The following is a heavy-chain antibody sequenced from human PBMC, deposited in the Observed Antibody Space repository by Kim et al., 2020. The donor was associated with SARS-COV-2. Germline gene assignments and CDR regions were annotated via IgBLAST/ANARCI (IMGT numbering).Heavy chain of an antibody. CDR1: GYSFTSYW. CDR2: IDPSDSYT. Sequence: GESLKISCKGSGYSFTSYWISWVRQMPGKGLEWMGRIDPSDSYTNYSPSFQGHVTISADKSISTAYLQWSSLKASDTAMYYCARHRNSDSSSWGYSSGWYYPTEVDYWGQGTLVTVSS. J-gene: IGHJ4*02. CDR3: ARHRNSDSSSWGYSSGWYYPTEVDY. D-gene: IGHD6-19*01. V-gene: IGHV5-10-1*01.